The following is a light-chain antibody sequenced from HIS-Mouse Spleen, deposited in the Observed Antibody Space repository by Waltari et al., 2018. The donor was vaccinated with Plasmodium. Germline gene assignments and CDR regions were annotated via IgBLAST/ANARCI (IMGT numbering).Light chain of an antibody. CDR1: NIGSKS. Sequence: SYVLTQPPSVSVAPGQTARITCGGNNIGSKSVHWYQQKPGQAPVLVVYDASDRPSGIPERVSGSNSGNTASLTISRGEAGDEADYYCQVWDSSSDHRVFGGGTKLTVL. CDR2: DAS. CDR3: QVWDSSSDHRV. V-gene: IGLV3-21*02. J-gene: IGLJ3*02.